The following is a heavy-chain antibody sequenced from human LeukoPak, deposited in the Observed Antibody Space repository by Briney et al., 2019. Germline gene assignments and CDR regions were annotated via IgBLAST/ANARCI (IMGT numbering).Heavy chain of an antibody. CDR3: AKAGGQNYYYSYMDV. CDR1: GFTFTDYN. D-gene: IGHD3-16*01. CDR2: ISSSGETM. Sequence: GGSLRLSCAASGFTFTDYNMIWIRQAPGKGLEWISYISSSGETMYYADSVKGRLTISRDNAKNSLFLQMNSLRAEDTAVYFCAKAGGQNYYYSYMDVWGKGTTVTVS. J-gene: IGHJ6*03. V-gene: IGHV3-11*01.